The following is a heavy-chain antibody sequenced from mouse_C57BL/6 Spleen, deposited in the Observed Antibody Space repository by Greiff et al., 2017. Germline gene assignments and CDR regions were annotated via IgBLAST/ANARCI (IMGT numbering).Heavy chain of an antibody. CDR2: IHPSDSDT. V-gene: IGHV1-74*01. Sequence: QVQLKQPGAELVKPGASVKVSCKASGYTFTSYWMHWVKQRPGQGLEWIGRIHPSDSDTNYNQKFKGKATLTVDKSASTAYMQLSSLTSEDSAVYYCAINRYYYGSSHWYFDVWGTGTTVTVSS. J-gene: IGHJ1*03. CDR3: AINRYYYGSSHWYFDV. D-gene: IGHD1-1*01. CDR1: GYTFTSYW.